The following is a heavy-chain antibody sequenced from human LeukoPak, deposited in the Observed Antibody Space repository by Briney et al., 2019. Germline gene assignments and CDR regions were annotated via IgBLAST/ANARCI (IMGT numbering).Heavy chain of an antibody. V-gene: IGHV1-58*02. J-gene: IGHJ3*02. D-gene: IGHD1-1*01. CDR2: IVVGSGNT. CDR1: GFTFTSSA. Sequence: EASVKVSCKASGFTFTSSAMQWVRQARGQRLEWIGWIVVGSGNTNYAQKFQERVTITRDMSTSTAYVELGSLRSEDTAVYYCAAGFWSRTTGAFDIWGQGTMVTVSS. CDR3: AAGFWSRTTGAFDI.